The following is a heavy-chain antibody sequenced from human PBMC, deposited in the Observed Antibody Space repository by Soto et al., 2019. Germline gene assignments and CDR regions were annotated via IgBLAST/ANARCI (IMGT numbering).Heavy chain of an antibody. Sequence: PGGSLRLSXAASGFTFSSYAMSWVRQAPGKGLEWVSAISGSGGSTYYADSVKGRFTISRDNSKNTLYLQMNSLRAEDTAVYYCAKGWNDILTGYYRDYYYGMDVWGQGTTVTVSS. J-gene: IGHJ6*02. CDR2: ISGSGGST. CDR3: AKGWNDILTGYYRDYYYGMDV. V-gene: IGHV3-23*01. CDR1: GFTFSSYA. D-gene: IGHD3-9*01.